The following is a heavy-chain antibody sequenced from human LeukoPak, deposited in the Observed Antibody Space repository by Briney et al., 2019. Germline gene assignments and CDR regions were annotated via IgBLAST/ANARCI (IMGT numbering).Heavy chain of an antibody. Sequence: GGCLRLSCAASGFTVSSNYMSWVRQAPGKGLEWVSVIYSGGSAYYADSVKGRFTISSDNSKNTLYLQMNSLRAEDTAVYYCASSDYGYFQHWGQGTLVTVSS. J-gene: IGHJ1*01. CDR3: ASSDYGYFQH. D-gene: IGHD4-17*01. CDR1: GFTVSSNY. CDR2: IYSGGSA. V-gene: IGHV3-66*01.